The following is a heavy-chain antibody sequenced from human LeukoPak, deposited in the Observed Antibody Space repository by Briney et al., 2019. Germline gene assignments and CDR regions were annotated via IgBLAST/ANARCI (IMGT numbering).Heavy chain of an antibody. CDR3: ARREHLGSFDY. D-gene: IGHD3-3*02. J-gene: IGHJ4*02. CDR2: INPNSGGT. CDR1: GYTFTGYY. V-gene: IGHV1-2*06. Sequence: GASVKVSCKASGYTFTGYYMHWVRQAPGQGLEWMGRINPNSGGTNYAQKFQGRVTMTRDTSTSTAYMELSRLRSDDTAVYYCARREHLGSFDYWGQGTLVTVSS.